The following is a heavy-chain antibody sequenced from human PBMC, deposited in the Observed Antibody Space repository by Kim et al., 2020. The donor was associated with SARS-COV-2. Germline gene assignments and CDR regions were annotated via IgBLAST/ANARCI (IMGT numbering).Heavy chain of an antibody. D-gene: IGHD6-13*01. CDR2: ISSSSSTI. J-gene: IGHJ4*02. CDR3: VCGIAPTGGGY. CDR1: GFTFSSYG. Sequence: GGSLRLSCAASGFTFSSYGINWVRQAPGKGLEWVSSISSSSSTIYYADSVKGRFTISRDNAKNSLFLQMNSLRAEDTAVYYCVCGIAPTGGGYWGQGTLVTVSS. V-gene: IGHV3-48*01.